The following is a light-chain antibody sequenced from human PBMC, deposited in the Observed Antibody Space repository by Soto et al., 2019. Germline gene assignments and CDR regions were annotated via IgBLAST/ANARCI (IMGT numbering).Light chain of an antibody. J-gene: IGLJ1*01. Sequence: QSALTQPASVSGSPGQSITISCTGTSSDVGSYNLVSWYQQHPGKAPKVMIYEGSKRPSGVSNRFSGSKSGNTASLTISGLQAEDEADYYCCSYAGSSTPYVFGTGTKLTVI. CDR3: CSYAGSSTPYV. V-gene: IGLV2-23*01. CDR1: SSDVGSYNL. CDR2: EGS.